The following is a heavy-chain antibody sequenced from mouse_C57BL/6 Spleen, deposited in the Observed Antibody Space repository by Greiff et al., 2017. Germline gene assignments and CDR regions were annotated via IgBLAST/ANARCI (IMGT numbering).Heavy chain of an antibody. CDR1: GYTFTSYW. CDR2: IDPNRGGT. V-gene: IGHV1-72*01. CDR3: ARCNYGSRRDYAMDY. Sequence: QVQLQQPGAELVKPGASVKLSCKASGYTFTSYWMHWVKQRPGRGLEWIGRIDPNRGGTKYNEKFKSKATLTVDKPSSTAYMQLSSLTSEDSAVYYCARCNYGSRRDYAMDYWGQGTSVTVSS. J-gene: IGHJ4*01. D-gene: IGHD1-1*01.